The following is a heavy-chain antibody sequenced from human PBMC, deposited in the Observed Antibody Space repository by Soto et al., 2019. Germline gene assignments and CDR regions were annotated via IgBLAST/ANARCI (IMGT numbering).Heavy chain of an antibody. V-gene: IGHV1-2*04. CDR2: INPNSGVT. D-gene: IGHD5-12*01. Sequence: QVQLVQSGAEVKEPGASVTVSCRASGDRFTDYYMHWVRQAPGQGLEWMGWINPNSGVTKYAQKLQGWVTMTRDTSIRTVYMQLSRLRFDDTAIYYCARERGGATATLDYYYFYMDVWGTGTTVTVSS. CDR3: ARERGGATATLDYYYFYMDV. J-gene: IGHJ6*03. CDR1: GDRFTDYY.